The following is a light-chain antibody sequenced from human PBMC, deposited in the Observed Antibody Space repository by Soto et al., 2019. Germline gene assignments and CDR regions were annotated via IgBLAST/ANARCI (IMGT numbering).Light chain of an antibody. CDR3: QQYNSYSYT. Sequence: DIQMTQSPSTLSASVGDRVTITCRAGQSISSWLAWYQQKPGKAPKLLIYKASSLESGVPSRFSGSGSGTEFTLTISSLQPDDFATYYCQQYNSYSYTFGQGTKLEIK. J-gene: IGKJ2*01. CDR2: KAS. CDR1: QSISSW. V-gene: IGKV1-5*03.